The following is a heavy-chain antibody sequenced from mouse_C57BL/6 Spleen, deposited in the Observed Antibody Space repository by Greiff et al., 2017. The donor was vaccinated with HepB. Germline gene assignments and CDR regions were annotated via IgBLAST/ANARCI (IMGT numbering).Heavy chain of an antibody. Sequence: VKLQQSGAELVRPGASVTLSCKASGYTFTDYEMHWVKQTPVHGLEWIGAIDPETGGTAYNQKFKGKAILTADKSTNTAYMELRSLTSEDSAVYYCTRFRAYDGDWYFDVWGTGTTVTVSS. CDR2: IDPETGGT. CDR1: GYTFTDYE. V-gene: IGHV1-15*01. D-gene: IGHD2-3*01. CDR3: TRFRAYDGDWYFDV. J-gene: IGHJ1*03.